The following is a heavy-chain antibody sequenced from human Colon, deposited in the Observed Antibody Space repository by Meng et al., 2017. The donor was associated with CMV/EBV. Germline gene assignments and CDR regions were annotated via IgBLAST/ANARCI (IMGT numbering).Heavy chain of an antibody. V-gene: IGHV3-74*01. Sequence: EVQVVESGGGLVQPGGSLRLSCAASGFTFSSKWMHWVRQGPGKGLVWVPRINTDGSTTYYADSVKGRFTISRDNAKNTLYLQMNSLRAEDTAVYYCASRDYWGQGTLVTVSS. CDR1: GFTFSSKW. J-gene: IGHJ4*02. CDR3: ASRDY. CDR2: INTDGSTT.